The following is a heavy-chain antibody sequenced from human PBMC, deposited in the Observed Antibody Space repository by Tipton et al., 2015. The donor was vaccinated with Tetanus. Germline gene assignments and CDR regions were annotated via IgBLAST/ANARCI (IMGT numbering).Heavy chain of an antibody. CDR1: GGSISSTSYY. D-gene: IGHD3-10*01. J-gene: IGHJ3*02. V-gene: IGHV4-39*02. CDR3: ARPEASGRARGFDI. Sequence: TLSLTCTVSGGSISSTSYYWAWIRQPPGKGLEWIGTMYNSGAIYYNPSLKGRVTISGDTSKNLFSLTSVTASDTAVYYCARPEASGRARGFDIWGQGTKVTVSP. CDR2: MYNSGAI.